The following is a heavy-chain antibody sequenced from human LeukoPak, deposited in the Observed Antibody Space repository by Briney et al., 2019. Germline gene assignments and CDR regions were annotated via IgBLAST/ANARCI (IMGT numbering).Heavy chain of an antibody. Sequence: GGSLRLSCAASGFTFSSYSMNWVRQAPGKGLEWVSYISSSGSTIYYADSVKGRFTISRDNAKNSLYLQMNSLRAEDTAVYYCARQLYDYDYGDYYAVGSFDYWGQGTLVTVSS. CDR2: ISSSGSTI. V-gene: IGHV3-48*04. CDR3: ARQLYDYDYGDYYAVGSFDY. D-gene: IGHD4-17*01. CDR1: GFTFSSYS. J-gene: IGHJ4*02.